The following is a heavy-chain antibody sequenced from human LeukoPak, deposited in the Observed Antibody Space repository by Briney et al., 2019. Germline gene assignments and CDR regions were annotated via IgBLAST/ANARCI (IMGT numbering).Heavy chain of an antibody. D-gene: IGHD6-19*01. CDR3: ARRIAVAGMKNGMDV. Sequence: GGSLRLSCAASGFTFSSYEMNWVRQAPGKGLEWVSYISSSGSTTYYVDSVKGRFTISRDNAKNSLYLQMNSLRAEDTAVYYCARRIAVAGMKNGMDVWGQGTTVTVSS. CDR1: GFTFSSYE. J-gene: IGHJ6*02. V-gene: IGHV3-48*03. CDR2: ISSSGSTT.